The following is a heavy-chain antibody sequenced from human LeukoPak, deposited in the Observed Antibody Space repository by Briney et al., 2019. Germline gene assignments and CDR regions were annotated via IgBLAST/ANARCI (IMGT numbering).Heavy chain of an antibody. V-gene: IGHV3-48*03. Sequence: GGSLRLSCAASGFTFSSYEMNRVRQAPGKGLEWVSYISSSGSTIYYADSVKGRFTISRDNAKNSLYLQMNSLRAEDTAVYYCARGDDYGGKPFDYWGQGTLVTVSS. CDR2: ISSSGSTI. J-gene: IGHJ4*02. D-gene: IGHD4-23*01. CDR3: ARGDDYGGKPFDY. CDR1: GFTFSSYE.